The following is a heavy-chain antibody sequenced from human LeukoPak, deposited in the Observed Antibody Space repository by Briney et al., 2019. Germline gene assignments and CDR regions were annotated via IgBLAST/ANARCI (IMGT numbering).Heavy chain of an antibody. CDR2: IRYYGSNK. Sequence: PGGSLRLSCAASGFTFSSYGMHWVRQAPPQGLERVAFIRYYGSNKYYADSVKGRFTISRDNSKNTLYLQMNSLRAEDTAVYYCAKDPVVWFGELYSFWFDPWGQGTLVTVSS. D-gene: IGHD3-10*01. CDR3: AKDPVVWFGELYSFWFDP. CDR1: GFTFSSYG. V-gene: IGHV3-30*02. J-gene: IGHJ5*02.